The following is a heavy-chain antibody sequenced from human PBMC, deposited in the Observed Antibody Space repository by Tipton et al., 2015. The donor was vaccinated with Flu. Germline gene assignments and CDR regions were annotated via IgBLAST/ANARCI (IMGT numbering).Heavy chain of an antibody. Sequence: GSLRLSCAASGFTFNNYAMSWVRQAPGKGLEWVSATTGSGGSTFYPDSLKGRFTTSRDNSKNTLYLQMNSLTADDTALYYCAKGYSSGWYDIDYWGQGTLVTVSS. CDR3: AKGYSSGWYDIDY. D-gene: IGHD6-19*01. CDR2: TTGSGGST. CDR1: GFTFNNYA. J-gene: IGHJ4*02. V-gene: IGHV3-23*01.